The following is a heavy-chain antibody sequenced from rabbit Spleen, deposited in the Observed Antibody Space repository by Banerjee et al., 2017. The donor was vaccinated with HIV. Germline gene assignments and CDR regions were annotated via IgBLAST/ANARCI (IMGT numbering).Heavy chain of an antibody. J-gene: IGHJ4*01. Sequence: QEQLKESGGGLVQPGGSLKLSCKASGFSFSNYWVCWVRQTPGKGLEWIVCIDTATAKAVYANWAKGRFTISTTSSTTVTLQMTSLTAADTATYFCARDLAGVIGWNFNLWGPGTLVTVS. CDR1: GFSFSNYW. V-gene: IGHV1S45*01. CDR2: IDTATAKA. D-gene: IGHD4-1*01. CDR3: ARDLAGVIGWNFNL.